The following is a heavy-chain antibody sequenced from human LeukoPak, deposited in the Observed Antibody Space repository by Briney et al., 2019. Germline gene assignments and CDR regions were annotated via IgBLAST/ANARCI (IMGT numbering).Heavy chain of an antibody. D-gene: IGHD5-12*01. Sequence: GGSLRLSCTASGFTFGDYAMSWVRQAPGKGLEWVGFIRSKAYGGTTEYAASVRGRFTISRDDSKSIAYLQMNSLKTEDTAVYYCTQTQSGYDSSSDYWGQGTLVTVSS. CDR2: IRSKAYGGTT. CDR1: GFTFGDYA. V-gene: IGHV3-49*04. CDR3: TQTQSGYDSSSDY. J-gene: IGHJ4*02.